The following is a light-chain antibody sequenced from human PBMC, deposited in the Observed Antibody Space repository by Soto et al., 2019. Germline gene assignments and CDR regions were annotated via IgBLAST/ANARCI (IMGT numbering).Light chain of an antibody. CDR2: GAS. J-gene: IGKJ4*01. CDR1: QSVSSN. Sequence: IVMTKSPATLSLYPGDRVLLSCRASQSVSSNLAWYQQKPGQAPRLLIYGASTRAAGIPARFSGSGSGTDFTLTISSLQSEDFAIYYCQQYGSSPLTFGGATKVDIK. CDR3: QQYGSSPLT. V-gene: IGKV3-15*01.